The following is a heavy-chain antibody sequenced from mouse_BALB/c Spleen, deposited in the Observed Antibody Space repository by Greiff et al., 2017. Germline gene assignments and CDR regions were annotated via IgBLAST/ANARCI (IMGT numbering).Heavy chain of an antibody. CDR3: ARGLGITTKLFDY. CDR1: GFTFSSFG. Sequence: EVHLVESGGGLVQPGGSRKLSCAASGFTFSSFGMHWVRQAPEKGLEWVAYISSGSSTIYYADTVKGRFTISRDNPKNTLFLQMTSLRSEDTAMYYCARGLGITTKLFDYWGQGTTLTVSS. J-gene: IGHJ2*01. CDR2: ISSGSSTI. D-gene: IGHD2-4*01. V-gene: IGHV5-17*02.